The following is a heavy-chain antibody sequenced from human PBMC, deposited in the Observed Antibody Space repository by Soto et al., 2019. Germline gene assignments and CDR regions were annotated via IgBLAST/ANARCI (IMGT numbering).Heavy chain of an antibody. Sequence: ASVKVSCKASGYTFTSYGISWVRQAPGQGLEWMGWISAYNGNTNYAQKLQGRATMTTDTSTSTAYMGLRSLRSDDTAVYYCASGLTTRDGMDVWGQGTTVTVSS. CDR3: ASGLTTRDGMDV. J-gene: IGHJ6*02. V-gene: IGHV1-18*04. D-gene: IGHD4-17*01. CDR2: ISAYNGNT. CDR1: GYTFTSYG.